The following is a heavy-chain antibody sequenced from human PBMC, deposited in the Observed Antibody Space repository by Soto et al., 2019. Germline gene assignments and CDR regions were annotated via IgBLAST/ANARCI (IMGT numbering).Heavy chain of an antibody. CDR3: ARRSSGYDYFYYYYSMDV. CDR1: GYTFINYY. J-gene: IGHJ6*03. V-gene: IGHV1-46*01. CDR2: FNPTSGST. Sequence: ASVKVSCKASGYTFINYYIHWVRQAPGQGLEWMGIFNPTSGSTNYAQKFQGRVTLTMDTSTRTVYMELSSLRFDDTAVYYCARRSSGYDYFYYYYSMDVWGKGTTVTVSS. D-gene: IGHD5-12*01.